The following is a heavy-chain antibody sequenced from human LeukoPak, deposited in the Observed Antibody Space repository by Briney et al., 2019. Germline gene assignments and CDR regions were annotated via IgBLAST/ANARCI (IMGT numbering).Heavy chain of an antibody. Sequence: GGSLRLSCVVSGFTFSSYAMSWVRQAPGKGLEWVSGISADGGGTFYADSGKGRFTISRDNSKNFLYLQMNSLRAEDTAVYYCASWPGGWYGEDSWGQGTLVTVSS. CDR2: ISADGGGT. CDR3: ASWPGGWYGEDS. V-gene: IGHV3-23*01. J-gene: IGHJ4*02. CDR1: GFTFSSYA. D-gene: IGHD6-19*01.